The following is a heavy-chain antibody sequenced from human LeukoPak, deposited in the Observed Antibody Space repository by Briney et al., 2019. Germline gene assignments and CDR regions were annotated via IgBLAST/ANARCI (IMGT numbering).Heavy chain of an antibody. CDR2: ISGGSDAT. J-gene: IGHJ4*02. V-gene: IGHV3-23*01. CDR1: GFTFSSFA. D-gene: IGHD3-10*01. Sequence: GGSLRLSCAASGFTFSSFAIPWVRQAPGKGLEWVSSISGGSDATFYADSVKGRFTVSRDNSKNTLYLQMNSLRAEDTAVYYCAPPRFDSGRGWGPGTLVTVSS. CDR3: APPRFDSGRG.